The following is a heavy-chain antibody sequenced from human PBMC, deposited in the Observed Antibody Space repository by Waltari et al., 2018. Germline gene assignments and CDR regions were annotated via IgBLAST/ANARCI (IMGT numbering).Heavy chain of an antibody. V-gene: IGHV4-59*01. CDR1: GGSISSYY. D-gene: IGHD1-26*01. Sequence: QVQLQESGPGLVKPSETLSLTCTVSGGSISSYYWSWIRQPPGKGLEWIGYIYYSGSTNYNPSLKSRVTISVDTSKNQFSLKLSSVTAADTAVYYCARENRAYIDYWGQGTLVTVSS. CDR3: ARENRAYIDY. J-gene: IGHJ4*02. CDR2: IYYSGST.